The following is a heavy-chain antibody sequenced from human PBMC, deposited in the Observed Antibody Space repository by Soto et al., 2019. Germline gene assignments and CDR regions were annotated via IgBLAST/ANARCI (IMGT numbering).Heavy chain of an antibody. CDR2: IIPIFGTA. V-gene: IGHV1-69*01. D-gene: IGHD3-10*01. CDR1: GGTFSSYA. Sequence: QVQLVQSGAEVKKSGSSVKVSCKASGGTFSSYAISWVRQAPGQGLEWMGGIIPIFGTANYAQKFQGRVTITADESTSTAYMERSSLGSEDTAVYYCASLARGRAVRGSGPYYFDYWGQGTLVTVSS. J-gene: IGHJ4*02. CDR3: ASLARGRAVRGSGPYYFDY.